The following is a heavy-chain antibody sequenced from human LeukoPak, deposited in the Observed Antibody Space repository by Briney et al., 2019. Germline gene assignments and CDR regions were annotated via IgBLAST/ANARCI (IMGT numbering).Heavy chain of an antibody. Sequence: GGSLRLSCAASGFTFSAFWMTWVRQAPGKGLEWVANINQDGSDTSYVDSVKGRFTISRDNAKNSLYLQMNTLRAEDTAVYYCAGPPRRACEIWGQGTMVTVSS. CDR3: AGPPRRACEI. V-gene: IGHV3-7*05. CDR1: GFTFSAFW. CDR2: INQDGSDT. J-gene: IGHJ3*02.